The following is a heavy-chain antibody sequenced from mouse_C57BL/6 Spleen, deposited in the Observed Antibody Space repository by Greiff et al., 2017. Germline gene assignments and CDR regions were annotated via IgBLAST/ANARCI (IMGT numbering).Heavy chain of an antibody. V-gene: IGHV1-82*01. CDR2: IYPGDGDT. CDR1: GYAFSSSW. Sequence: QVQLQQSGPELVKPGASVKISCKASGYAFSSSWMNWVKQRPGKGLEWIGRIYPGDGDTNYNGKFKGKATLTADKSSSTAYMQLSSLTSADSAVYFCAREGYKGGAMDYWGQGTSVTVSS. CDR3: AREGYKGGAMDY. J-gene: IGHJ4*01. D-gene: IGHD3-1*01.